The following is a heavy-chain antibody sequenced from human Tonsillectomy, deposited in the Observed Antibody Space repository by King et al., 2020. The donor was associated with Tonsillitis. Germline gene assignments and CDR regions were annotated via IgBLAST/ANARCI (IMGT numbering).Heavy chain of an antibody. J-gene: IGHJ4*02. CDR2: IYYSGST. Sequence: VQLQESGPGLVKPSQTLSLTCTVSGGSISSGDYYWSWIRQPPGKGLELIGYIYYSGSTYYNPSLKSRVTISVDTSKNQFSLKLSSVTASDTAVYYCARDSAPSIAAAGTHWGQGTLVTVSS. D-gene: IGHD6-13*01. V-gene: IGHV4-30-4*01. CDR3: ARDSAPSIAAAGTH. CDR1: GGSISSGDYY.